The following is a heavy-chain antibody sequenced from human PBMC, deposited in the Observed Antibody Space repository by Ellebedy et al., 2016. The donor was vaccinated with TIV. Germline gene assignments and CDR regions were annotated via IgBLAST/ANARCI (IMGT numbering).Heavy chain of an antibody. CDR2: FGSTGGHL. V-gene: IGHV3-21*01. Sequence: PGGSLRLSCAASGFTFSSYAMNWVRQAPGKGLEWVSFFGSTGGHLYYADSVKGRFTISRDTAQNSLYLDMSSLRAAEPAVYYCAREGWVAERQPFDYWGQGVLVSVSS. CDR1: GFTFSSYA. CDR3: AREGWVAERQPFDY. D-gene: IGHD6-19*01. J-gene: IGHJ4*02.